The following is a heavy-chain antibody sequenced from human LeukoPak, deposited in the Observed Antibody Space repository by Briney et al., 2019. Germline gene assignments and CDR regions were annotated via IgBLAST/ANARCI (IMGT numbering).Heavy chain of an antibody. D-gene: IGHD5-12*01. CDR2: ISYDGSNK. Sequence: PGGSLRLSCAASGFTFSTYNMNWVRQAPGKGLEWVAVISYDGSNKYYADSVKGRFTISRDNSKNTLYLQMNSLRAEDTAVYYCARDRDSGYDLWGYYYYYYMDVWGKGTTVTVSS. CDR3: ARDRDSGYDLWGYYYYYYMDV. J-gene: IGHJ6*03. V-gene: IGHV3-30*04. CDR1: GFTFSTYN.